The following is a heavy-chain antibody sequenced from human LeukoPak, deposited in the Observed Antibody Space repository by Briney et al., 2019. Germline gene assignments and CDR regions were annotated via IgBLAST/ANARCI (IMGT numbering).Heavy chain of an antibody. CDR1: GFTFSSYA. V-gene: IGHV3-23*01. Sequence: PGGSLRLSCAASGFTFSSYAMSWVRQAPGKGLEWVSAISGRGGSTYYADSVKGRFTISRDNSKNTLYLQMNSLRAEDTAVYYCAKDRPVQYFDWLPAFDIWGQGTMVTVSS. CDR3: AKDRPVQYFDWLPAFDI. D-gene: IGHD3-9*01. CDR2: ISGRGGST. J-gene: IGHJ3*02.